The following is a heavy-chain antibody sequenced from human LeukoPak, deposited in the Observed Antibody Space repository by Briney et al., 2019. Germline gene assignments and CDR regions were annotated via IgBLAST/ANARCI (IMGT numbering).Heavy chain of an antibody. CDR3: ARVVLYHKYYDSSGGPLA. V-gene: IGHV4-34*01. Sequence: SETLSLTCAVYGGSFSGYYWSWIRQPPGKGREGGGEINHSGSINYNPYLKSRVTISGDTSKNQFSLKLSSVTAADTAVYYCARVVLYHKYYDSSGGPLAWGQGTLVTVSS. CDR2: INHSGSI. J-gene: IGHJ5*02. D-gene: IGHD3-22*01. CDR1: GGSFSGYY.